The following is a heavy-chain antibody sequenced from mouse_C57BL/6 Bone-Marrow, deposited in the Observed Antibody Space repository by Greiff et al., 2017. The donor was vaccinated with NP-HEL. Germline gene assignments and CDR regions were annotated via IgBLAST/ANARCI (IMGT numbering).Heavy chain of an antibody. J-gene: IGHJ3*01. D-gene: IGHD2-3*01. CDR3: ARSEVYDPWFAY. V-gene: IGHV1-39*01. Sequence: VQLKQSGPELVKPGASVKISCKASGYSFTDYNMNWVKQSNGKSLEWIGVFNPNYGTTSYNQKFKGKVTLTVDQYSSTAYMQLNSLTSEDSAVYYCARSEVYDPWFAYWGQGTLVTVSA. CDR2: FNPNYGTT. CDR1: GYSFTDYN.